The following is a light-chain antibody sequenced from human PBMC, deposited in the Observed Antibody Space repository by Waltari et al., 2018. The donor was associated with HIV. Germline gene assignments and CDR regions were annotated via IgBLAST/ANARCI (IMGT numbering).Light chain of an antibody. CDR3: CSYAGSDTLV. V-gene: IGLV2-23*02. CDR2: EVN. Sequence: HSALTQPASVSGSPGQSITLSCTGTISNVGTYNLVSWYQQHPGKAPKLLISEVNRRPSGLSDRFSGSKSGNTASLTVSGLQAEDEAIYYCCSYAGSDTLVFGGGTSLTIL. CDR1: ISNVGTYNL. J-gene: IGLJ3*02.